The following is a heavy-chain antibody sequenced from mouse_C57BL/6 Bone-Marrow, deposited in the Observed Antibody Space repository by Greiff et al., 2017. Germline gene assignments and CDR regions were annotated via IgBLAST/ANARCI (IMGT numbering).Heavy chain of an antibody. CDR2: FHPYNDDT. CDR3: ARKGNSNHWYIDD. D-gene: IGHD2-5*01. CDR1: GYTFTTYP. J-gene: IGHJ1*03. V-gene: IGHV1-47*01. Sequence: QVQLKESGAELVKPGASVQMSCKASGYTFTTYPIEWMKQNHGKSLEWIGNFHPYNDDTKYNEKFKGKATLTVEKSSSTVYLELSRLTSNDSAVYYCARKGNSNHWYIDDWGTGTTVTVSS.